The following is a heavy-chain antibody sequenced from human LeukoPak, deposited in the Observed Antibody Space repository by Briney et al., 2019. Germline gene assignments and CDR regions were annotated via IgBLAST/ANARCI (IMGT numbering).Heavy chain of an antibody. CDR3: ARAKVSPLSPYDI. CDR2: IYYSGST. J-gene: IGHJ3*02. V-gene: IGHV4-59*01. Sequence: SETLSLTCAVYGGSFSGYYWSWIRQPPGKGLEWIGYIYYSGSTNYNPSLKSRVTISVDTSKNQFSLKLSSVTAADTAVYYCARAKVSPLSPYDIWGQGTMVTVSS. D-gene: IGHD2-8*01. CDR1: GGSFSGYY.